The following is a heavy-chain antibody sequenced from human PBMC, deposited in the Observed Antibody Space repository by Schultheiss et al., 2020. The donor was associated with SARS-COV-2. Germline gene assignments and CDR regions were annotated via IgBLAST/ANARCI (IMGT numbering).Heavy chain of an antibody. J-gene: IGHJ4*02. CDR1: GFTFDDYA. CDR2: ISGSGGST. Sequence: GESLKISCAASGFTFDDYAMHWVRQAPGKGLEWVSGISGSGGSTYYADSVKGRFTISRDNSKNTLYLQMNSLRAGDTAVYYCAREVAGSSTAHFDYWGQGTLVTVSS. D-gene: IGHD1-26*01. CDR3: AREVAGSSTAHFDY. V-gene: IGHV3-23*01.